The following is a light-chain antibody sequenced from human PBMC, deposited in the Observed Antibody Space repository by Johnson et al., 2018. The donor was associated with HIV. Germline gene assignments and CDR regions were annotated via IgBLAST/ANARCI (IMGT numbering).Light chain of an antibody. Sequence: QSILTQPPSVSAAPGQKVTISCSGSSSNIGTNSVSWYQQLPGTAPRLLIYENNKRPSGIPDRFSGSKSGTSATLGITGLQTGDEADYYCGTWDSSLSALAFGTGTKVTVL. V-gene: IGLV1-51*02. CDR3: GTWDSSLSALA. CDR1: SSNIGTNS. CDR2: ENN. J-gene: IGLJ1*01.